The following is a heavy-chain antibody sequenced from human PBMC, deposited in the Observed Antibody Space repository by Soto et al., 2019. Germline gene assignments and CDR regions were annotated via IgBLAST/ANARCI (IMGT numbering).Heavy chain of an antibody. D-gene: IGHD2-2*01. Sequence: SETLSLTCTVSGGSIRSGPYSWGWIRQTPGEGLEWIGTFRYNENTYYNPSLESRVTISVDTSKNHFSLKVTSATVADTAVYYCARLGGYCSSTGCYGYYALDVWGPGTTVTVSS. CDR1: GGSIRSGPYS. J-gene: IGHJ6*02. CDR3: ARLGGYCSSTGCYGYYALDV. V-gene: IGHV4-39*02. CDR2: FRYNENT.